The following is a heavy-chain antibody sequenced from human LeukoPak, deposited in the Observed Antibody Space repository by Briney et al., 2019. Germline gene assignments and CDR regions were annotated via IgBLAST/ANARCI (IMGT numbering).Heavy chain of an antibody. CDR1: GFTFSSYG. CDR3: ARGRGGVNGASDL. Sequence: GGSLRLSCAASGFTFSSYGMHWVRQAPGKGLEWVAFIRYDGSNKYYADSVKGRFTISRDNAKNSLYLQMNSLRVEDTAVYYCARGRGGVNGASDLWGQGTMVTVSS. J-gene: IGHJ3*01. CDR2: IRYDGSNK. V-gene: IGHV3-30*02. D-gene: IGHD2-8*02.